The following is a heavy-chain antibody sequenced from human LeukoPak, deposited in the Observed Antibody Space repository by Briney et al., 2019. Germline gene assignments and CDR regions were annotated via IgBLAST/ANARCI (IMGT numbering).Heavy chain of an antibody. V-gene: IGHV5-51*01. CDR1: GYSFTSYW. D-gene: IGHD3-22*01. CDR3: ARRGAYYDSSGYYYYMDV. J-gene: IGHJ6*03. Sequence: GESLKISCKGSGYSFTSYWIGWVRQMPGKGLEWMGIIYPGDSDTRYSPSFQGQVTISADKSISTAYLQWSSLKASDTAMYYCARRGAYYDSSGYYYYMDVWGKGTTVTVSS. CDR2: IYPGDSDT.